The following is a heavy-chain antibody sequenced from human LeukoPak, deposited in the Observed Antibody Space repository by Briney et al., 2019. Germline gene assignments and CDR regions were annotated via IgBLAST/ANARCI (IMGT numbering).Heavy chain of an antibody. J-gene: IGHJ4*02. Sequence: SETLSLTCTVSGGSISSGDYYWSWIRQPPGKGLEWIGYIYYSGSTYYNPSLKSRVTISVDTSKNQFSLKLSSVTAADTAVYYCARRGSAMVRENSYYFDYWGQGTLVTVSS. CDR2: IYYSGST. V-gene: IGHV4-30-4*01. D-gene: IGHD3-10*01. CDR1: GGSISSGDYY. CDR3: ARRGSAMVRENSYYFDY.